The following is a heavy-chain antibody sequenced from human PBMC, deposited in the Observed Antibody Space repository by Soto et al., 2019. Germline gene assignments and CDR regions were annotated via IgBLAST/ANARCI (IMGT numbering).Heavy chain of an antibody. V-gene: IGHV3-15*07. CDR3: AEYYDGSGRY. CDR2: VKSNRDGGTI. Sequence: EVHLVESGGGLVKPGGSLRLSCAASGFIFGNAWLMWVRQAPGKGLEWVGRVKSNRDGGTIDYAAHVKGRFTISRDDSENTLFLQMNSLTIEDTAVYYCAEYYDGSGRYWGQGNMVTVSS. D-gene: IGHD3-10*01. CDR1: GFIFGNAW. J-gene: IGHJ4*02.